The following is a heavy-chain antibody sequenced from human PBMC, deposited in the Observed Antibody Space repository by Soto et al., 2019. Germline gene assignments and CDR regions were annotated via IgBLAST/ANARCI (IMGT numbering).Heavy chain of an antibody. V-gene: IGHV4-59*01. Sequence: SETLSLTCTVSGGSISSYYWSWIRQPPGKGLEWIGYIYYSGSTNYNPSLKSRVTISVDTSKNQFSLKLSSVTAADTAVYYCARDVDYDFWSGYYGAFDIWGQGTMVTVSS. D-gene: IGHD3-3*01. CDR2: IYYSGST. CDR1: GGSISSYY. J-gene: IGHJ3*02. CDR3: ARDVDYDFWSGYYGAFDI.